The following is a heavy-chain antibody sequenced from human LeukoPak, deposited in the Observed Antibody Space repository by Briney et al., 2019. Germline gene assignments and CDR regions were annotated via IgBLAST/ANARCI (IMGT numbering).Heavy chain of an antibody. J-gene: IGHJ4*02. CDR3: ATGNYNRPFDY. CDR2: ISSSGSTI. V-gene: IGHV3-48*03. CDR1: GFTFSSYE. D-gene: IGHD1-7*01. Sequence: QSGGSLRLSCAASGFTFSSYEMNWVRQAPGKGLEWVSYISSSGSTIYYADSVKGRFTISRDNAKNTLYLQLNSLRAEDTAVYYCATGNYNRPFDYWGQGTLVTVSS.